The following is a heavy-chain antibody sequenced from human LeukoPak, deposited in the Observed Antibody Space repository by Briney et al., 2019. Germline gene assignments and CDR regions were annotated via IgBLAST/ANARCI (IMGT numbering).Heavy chain of an antibody. CDR2: IIPILGIA. CDR3: ARDRIAVAGRQGMDV. V-gene: IGHV1-69*04. CDR1: GYTFSDYY. D-gene: IGHD6-19*01. J-gene: IGHJ6*02. Sequence: ASVKVSCKASGYTFSDYYIHWVRQAPGQGLEWMGRIIPILGIANYAQKFQGRVTITADKSTSTAYMELSSLRSEDTAAYYRARDRIAVAGRQGMDVWGQGTTVTVSS.